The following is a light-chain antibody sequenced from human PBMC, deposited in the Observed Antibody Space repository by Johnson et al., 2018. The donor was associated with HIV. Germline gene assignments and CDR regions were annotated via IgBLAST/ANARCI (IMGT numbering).Light chain of an antibody. V-gene: IGLV1-51*02. CDR3: GTWDSSLGAGGV. CDR1: SSNIGNNY. J-gene: IGLJ1*01. Sequence: QSVLTQPPSVSAAPGQKVTISCSGSSSNIGNNYVSWYQQLPGTAPKLLIYESNKRPSGIPDRFSGSKSGTSATLGITGLQTGDEADYYCGTWDSSLGAGGVFGTGTKVTVL. CDR2: ESN.